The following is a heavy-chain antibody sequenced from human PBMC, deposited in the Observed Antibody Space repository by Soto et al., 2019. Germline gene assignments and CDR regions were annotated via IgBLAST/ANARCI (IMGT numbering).Heavy chain of an antibody. CDR2: ISTVPDIT. D-gene: IGHD4-17*01. J-gene: IGHJ4*02. CDR3: AKDRWVTTRSFDF. V-gene: IGHV3-48*02. CDR1: GVKFSDYS. Sequence: EVQLVESGGGFTQAGGSLRLSCAATGVKFSDYSFNWVRQGPGRGLEWIAFISTVPDITYYADSVKGRFAISRDNAENSVFLQMNSLRDEDTAVYYSAKDRWVTTRSFDFCGQGTLVAVS.